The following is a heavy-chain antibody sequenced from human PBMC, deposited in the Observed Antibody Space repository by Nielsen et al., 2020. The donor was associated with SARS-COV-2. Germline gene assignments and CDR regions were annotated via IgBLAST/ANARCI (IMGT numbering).Heavy chain of an antibody. V-gene: IGHV1-2*06. CDR1: GYTFTGYY. Sequence: ASVKVSCKASGYTFTGYYMHWVRQAPGQGLEWMGRINPNSGGTNYAQKFQGRVTMTRDTSISTAYMELSRLRSDDTAVYYCARVLTLYSSSSYFDYWGQGTLVTVSS. J-gene: IGHJ4*02. CDR2: INPNSGGT. CDR3: ARVLTLYSSSSYFDY. D-gene: IGHD6-6*01.